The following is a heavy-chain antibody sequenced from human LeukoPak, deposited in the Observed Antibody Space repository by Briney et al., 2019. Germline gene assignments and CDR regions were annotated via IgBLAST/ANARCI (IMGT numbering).Heavy chain of an antibody. V-gene: IGHV4-34*01. CDR3: ARAYCSSTSCHPREAAAGTIFDY. CDR1: GFTFSSYA. CDR2: INHSGST. J-gene: IGHJ4*02. Sequence: GSLRLSCAASGFTFSSYAMGWVRQAPGKGLEWIGEINHSGSTNYNPSLKSRVTISVDTSKNQFSLKLSSVTAADTAVYYCARAYCSSTSCHPREAAAGTIFDYWGQRTLVTVSS. D-gene: IGHD2-2*01.